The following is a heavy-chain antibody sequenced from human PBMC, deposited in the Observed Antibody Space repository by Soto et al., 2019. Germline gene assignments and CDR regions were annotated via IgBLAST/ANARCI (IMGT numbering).Heavy chain of an antibody. CDR1: GFTVSSNY. V-gene: IGHV3-53*01. Sequence: PGGSLILSCAASGFTVSSNYMSWVRQAPGKGLEWVSVIYSGGSTYYADSVKGRFTISRDNSKNTLYLQMNSLRAEDTAVYYCARDTADYYDSSGYYPGYYYGMDVWGQGTTVTVSS. CDR2: IYSGGST. D-gene: IGHD3-22*01. CDR3: ARDTADYYDSSGYYPGYYYGMDV. J-gene: IGHJ6*02.